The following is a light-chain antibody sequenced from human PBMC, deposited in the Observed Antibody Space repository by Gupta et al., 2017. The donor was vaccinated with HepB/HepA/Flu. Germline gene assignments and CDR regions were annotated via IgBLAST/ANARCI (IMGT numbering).Light chain of an antibody. CDR3: HQYGAYPRT. Sequence: EIVLTQSPGALSLSPRDRATLSCRSSQCLSGSLLAGNKKKQGQAPRLLIYGASSRARGIPDRFTGSGSGTDFTLTINSLEPEDYAVYFCHQYGAYPRTFGQGTKVEIK. J-gene: IGKJ1*01. CDR1: QCLSGSL. V-gene: IGKV3-20*01. CDR2: GAS.